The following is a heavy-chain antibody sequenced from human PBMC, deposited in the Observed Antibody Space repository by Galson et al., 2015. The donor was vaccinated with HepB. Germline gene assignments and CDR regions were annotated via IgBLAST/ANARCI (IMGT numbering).Heavy chain of an antibody. D-gene: IGHD1-26*01. CDR2: INQDGGDK. J-gene: IGHJ4*02. Sequence: SLRLSCAASGFTFNSYWMNWVRQAPGKGLEWVANINQDGGDKYYVDSAKGRFTISRDNAKNSLYLQLNGLRAEDTAVYYCTRIGRGPPDYWGQGTLVTVSS. CDR3: TRIGRGPPDY. V-gene: IGHV3-7*03. CDR1: GFTFNSYW.